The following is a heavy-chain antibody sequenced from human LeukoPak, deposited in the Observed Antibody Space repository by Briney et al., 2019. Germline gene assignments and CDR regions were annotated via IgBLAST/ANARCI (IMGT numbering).Heavy chain of an antibody. D-gene: IGHD3-3*01. V-gene: IGHV1-46*03. CDR3: AREGRGGTIFGVVLNWFDP. CDR2: LNPSGGST. J-gene: IGHJ5*02. CDR1: GYTFTSYY. Sequence: ASVKVSCQASGYTFTSYYMHWVRQAPGQGLEWMGILNPSGGSTSYAQKFQGRVTMTRDTATSTVYMELSSLRSEDTAVYYCAREGRGGTIFGVVLNWFDPWGQGTLVTVSS.